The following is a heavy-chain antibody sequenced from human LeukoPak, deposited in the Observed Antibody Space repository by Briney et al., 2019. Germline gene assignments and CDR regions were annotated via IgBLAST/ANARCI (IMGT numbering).Heavy chain of an antibody. V-gene: IGHV3-23*01. J-gene: IGHJ4*02. CDR1: GFTFSSYA. Sequence: PGGSLRLSCAASGFTFSSYAMSWVRQAPGKGLEWVSAISGSGGSTYYADSVKGRFTISRDNSKNTLYLQMNSLRAEDTAVYYCAKGGLPGHGSNYYFDYWGQGTLVTVSS. CDR2: ISGSGGST. D-gene: IGHD1-1*01. CDR3: AKGGLPGHGSNYYFDY.